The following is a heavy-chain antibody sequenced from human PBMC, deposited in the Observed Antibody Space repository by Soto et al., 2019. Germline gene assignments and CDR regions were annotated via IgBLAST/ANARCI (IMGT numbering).Heavy chain of an antibody. V-gene: IGHV4-59*01. Sequence: SETLSLTCTVSGGSISSYYWSWIRQPPWKGLEWIGYIYYSGSTNYNPSLKSRVTISVDTSKNQFSLKLSSVTAADTAVYYCATALVRFGELLFDYWGQGTLVTVSS. J-gene: IGHJ4*02. CDR3: ATALVRFGELLFDY. CDR1: GGSISSYY. D-gene: IGHD3-10*01. CDR2: IYYSGST.